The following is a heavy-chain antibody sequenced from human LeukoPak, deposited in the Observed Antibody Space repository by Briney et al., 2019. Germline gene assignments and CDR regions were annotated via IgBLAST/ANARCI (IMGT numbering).Heavy chain of an antibody. CDR1: GFTFSDYY. Sequence: GGSLRLSCAASGFTFSDYYMSWIRQAPGKGLEWVSYISSSGSTIYYADSVKGRFTISRDNAKNSLYLQMNSLRVEDTAVYYCARVLETDCRGGSCYSGLDYWGQGTLVTVSS. CDR3: ARVLETDCRGGSCYSGLDY. D-gene: IGHD2-15*01. V-gene: IGHV3-11*04. CDR2: ISSSGSTI. J-gene: IGHJ4*02.